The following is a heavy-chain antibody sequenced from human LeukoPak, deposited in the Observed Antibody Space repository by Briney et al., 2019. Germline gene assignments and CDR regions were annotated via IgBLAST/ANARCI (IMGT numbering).Heavy chain of an antibody. CDR1: GFTLCSYA. V-gene: IGHV3-43*02. J-gene: IGHJ6*02. CDR2: IKADGSVT. Sequence: GGALRLSCAASGFTLCSYALYWVRPGPGRGREWVSVIKADGSVTFYADCVRRRFTTSREKSKNSLYLQMNRLTSEDTALYYCATWAFYHNLEVWGQRTTGIVSS. D-gene: IGHD2/OR15-2a*01. CDR3: ATWAFYHNLEV.